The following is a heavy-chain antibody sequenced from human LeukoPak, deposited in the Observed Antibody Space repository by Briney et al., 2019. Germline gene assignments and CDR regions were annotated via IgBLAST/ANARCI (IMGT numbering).Heavy chain of an antibody. Sequence: GGSLRLSCAGSGFIFNNYAMHWVRQPPGKGLEWVSGISWNSGSIDYADSVKGQFTISRDNAKNSLYLQMNSLRVEDTAFYYCAKDNRRHYTSGPNPDSLHWGQGALVTVSS. CDR2: ISWNSGSI. CDR1: GFIFNNYA. V-gene: IGHV3-9*01. J-gene: IGHJ4*02. D-gene: IGHD6-19*01. CDR3: AKDNRRHYTSGPNPDSLH.